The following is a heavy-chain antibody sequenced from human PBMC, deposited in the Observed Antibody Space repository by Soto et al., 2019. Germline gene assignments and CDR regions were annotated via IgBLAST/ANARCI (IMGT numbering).Heavy chain of an antibody. Sequence: PSETMSLTCTVSGGSISSYYWSWIRQPPGKGLEWIGYIYYSGSTNYNPSLKSRVTISVDTSKNQFSLKLSSVTAADTAVYYCASRFNYYYYYMDVWGKGTTVTVSS. J-gene: IGHJ6*03. CDR1: GGSISSYY. CDR3: ASRFNYYYYYMDV. CDR2: IYYSGST. V-gene: IGHV4-59*08.